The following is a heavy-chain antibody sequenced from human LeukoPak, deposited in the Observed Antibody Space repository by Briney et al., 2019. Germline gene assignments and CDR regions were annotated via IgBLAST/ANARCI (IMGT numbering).Heavy chain of an antibody. CDR2: ISSSGSTI. J-gene: IGHJ6*04. CDR3: AELGITMIGGV. CDR1: AFTFSSYE. Sequence: GPSLRLSRAASAFTFSSYEMNWVRQDPGKGLEWVSYISSSGSTIYYADSVKGRFTISRDNAKNSLYLQMNSLRAEDTAVYYCAELGITMIGGVWGKGTTVTISS. D-gene: IGHD3-10*02. V-gene: IGHV3-48*03.